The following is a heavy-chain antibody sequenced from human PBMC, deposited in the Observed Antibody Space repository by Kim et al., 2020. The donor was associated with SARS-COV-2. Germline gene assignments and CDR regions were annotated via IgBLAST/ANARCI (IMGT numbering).Heavy chain of an antibody. J-gene: IGHJ4*02. Sequence: SETLSLTCAVYGASFSGYYWSWIRQSPGKRLEWIGEIHPSGSTSYNPSPQSRVTISIDTSKSHMSLRLTSVTAADTAVYFCARGQDTAKTGYWGQGTLVTVSS. CDR1: GASFSGYY. CDR3: ARGQDTAKTGY. D-gene: IGHD5-18*01. CDR2: IHPSGST. V-gene: IGHV4-34*01.